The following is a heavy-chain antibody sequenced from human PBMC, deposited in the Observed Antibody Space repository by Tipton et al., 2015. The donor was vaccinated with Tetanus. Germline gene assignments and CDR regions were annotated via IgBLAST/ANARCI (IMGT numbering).Heavy chain of an antibody. Sequence: LRLSCTVSGGSISGSYWNWIRQPPGKGLEWIGYAYYNGNTHYNPALKSRVTISVDTSKNQFSLKLSSVTAADTAIYYCAREVPAAGHFDSWGQGTLVTVSS. V-gene: IGHV4-59*01. D-gene: IGHD2-2*01. CDR2: AYYNGNT. CDR3: AREVPAAGHFDS. J-gene: IGHJ4*02. CDR1: GGSISGSY.